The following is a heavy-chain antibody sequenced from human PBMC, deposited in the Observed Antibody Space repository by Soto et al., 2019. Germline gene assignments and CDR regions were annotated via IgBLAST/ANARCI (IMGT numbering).Heavy chain of an antibody. D-gene: IGHD3-16*01. CDR1: GFTFDGYT. CDR2: ISCDGDTT. V-gene: IGHV3-43*01. J-gene: IGHJ4*02. CDR3: AKDMYANNDDGLIDY. Sequence: PGGSLRLSCAASGFTFDGYTFHWVRQSPGKGLEWVSLISCDGDTTFYTDSVKGRFTISRDNSKNSLYLQMNSLRTEDTALYYCAKDMYANNDDGLIDYWGQGTLVTVSS.